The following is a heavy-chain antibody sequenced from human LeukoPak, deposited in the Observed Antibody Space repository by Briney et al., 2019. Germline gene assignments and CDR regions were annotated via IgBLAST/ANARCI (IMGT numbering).Heavy chain of an antibody. CDR2: IRYDGSNK. Sequence: GGSLRLSCASSGFTFSSYGMHWVRQAPGKGLEWVTFIRYDGSNKYYADSVKGRFTISRDNSKNTLYLQMNSLRAEDTAVYYCAKSGYSSSWSNAAVYNWFDPWGQGTLVTVSS. D-gene: IGHD6-13*01. CDR3: AKSGYSSSWSNAAVYNWFDP. CDR1: GFTFSSYG. V-gene: IGHV3-30*02. J-gene: IGHJ5*02.